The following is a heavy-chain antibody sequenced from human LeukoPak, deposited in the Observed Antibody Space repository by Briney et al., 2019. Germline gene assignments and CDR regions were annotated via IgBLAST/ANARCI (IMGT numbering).Heavy chain of an antibody. CDR2: INIDGSAT. Sequence: GGALRLSCAASGFPFSSYWMHWVRQVPGKGLLWVSRINIDGSATIYADSVRGRFTISRDNAKNTLYLQMSGLSVEATAVYHCARDSPYYGMDVWGQGTPVTVSS. V-gene: IGHV3-74*01. CDR3: ARDSPYYGMDV. CDR1: GFPFSSYW. J-gene: IGHJ6*02.